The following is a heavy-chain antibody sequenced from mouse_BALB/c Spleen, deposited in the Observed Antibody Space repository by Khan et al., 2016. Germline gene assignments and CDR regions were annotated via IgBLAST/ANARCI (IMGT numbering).Heavy chain of an antibody. CDR1: GFSLTSYG. D-gene: IGHD2-14*01. J-gene: IGHJ1*01. CDR3: ARKDRYGYFDV. Sequence: VQLQESGPGLVQPSQSLSITCTVSGFSLTSYGVHWVRQSPGKGLEWLGVIWSGGSTDYNAAFISRLSISKDNSKSQIFFKMNSLQANDTAIYYCARKDRYGYFDVWGAGTTVTVSS. CDR2: IWSGGST. V-gene: IGHV2-2*02.